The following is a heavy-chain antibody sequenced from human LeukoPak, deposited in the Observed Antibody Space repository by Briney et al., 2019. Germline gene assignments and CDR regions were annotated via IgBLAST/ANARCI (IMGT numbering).Heavy chain of an antibody. CDR2: IYTSGST. Sequence: SQTLSLTCTVSGGSISSGSYYWSWIRQPAGKGLEWIGRIYTSGSTNYNPSLKSRVTISVDTSKNQVSLKLSSVTAADTAVYYCARDLGILWFDPWGQGTLVTVSS. V-gene: IGHV4-61*02. CDR3: ARDLGILWFDP. D-gene: IGHD1-1*01. CDR1: GGSISSGSYY. J-gene: IGHJ5*02.